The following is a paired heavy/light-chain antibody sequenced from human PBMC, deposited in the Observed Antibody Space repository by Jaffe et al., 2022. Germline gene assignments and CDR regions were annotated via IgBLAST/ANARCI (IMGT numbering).Heavy chain of an antibody. CDR2: IYTSGST. Sequence: QVQLQESGPGLVKPSQTLSLTCTVSGGSISSGSYYWSWIRQPAGKGLEWIGRIYTSGSTNYNPSLKSRVTISVDTSKNQFSLKLSSVTAADTAVYYCAYAGATTNYYYYYYMDVWGKGTTVTVSS. J-gene: IGHJ6*03. V-gene: IGHV4-61*02. CDR3: AYAGATTNYYYYYYMDV. CDR1: GGSISSGSYY. D-gene: IGHD1-26*01.
Light chain of an antibody. CDR3: AAWDDSLSGQVV. CDR2: RNN. Sequence: QSVLTQPPSASGTPGQRVTISCSGSSSNIGSNYVYWYQQLPGTAPKLLIYRNNQRPSGVPDRFSGSKSGTSASLAISGLRSEDEADYYCAAWDDSLSGQVVFGGGTKLTVL. CDR1: SSNIGSNY. V-gene: IGLV1-47*01. J-gene: IGLJ2*01.